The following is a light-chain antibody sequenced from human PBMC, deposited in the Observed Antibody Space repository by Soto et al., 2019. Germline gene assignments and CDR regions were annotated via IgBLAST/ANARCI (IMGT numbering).Light chain of an antibody. CDR2: WGS. Sequence: IVMTQSPDSLAVSLGERATINCKSSQRGFSHFNHKKYFALYQHQPGQAPKLLVYWGSIRESRVPDRFSGSGSGTDFTLTISSLQAEDVAIYYCQQHYATPPLTFGGGTKVEIK. J-gene: IGKJ4*01. CDR3: QQHYATPPLT. V-gene: IGKV4-1*01. CDR1: QRGFSHFNHKKY.